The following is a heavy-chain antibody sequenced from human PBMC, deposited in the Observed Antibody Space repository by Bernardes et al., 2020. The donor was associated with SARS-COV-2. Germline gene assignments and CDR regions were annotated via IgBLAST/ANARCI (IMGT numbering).Heavy chain of an antibody. D-gene: IGHD3-10*01. CDR3: VKFTVNGGSIDC. Sequence: GGSLRLSCAASGFAFSSYAMHWVRQAPGLEWVAVISYDGGGTYYADSVKGRFTISRDNSRNTLYLQMRSLRPEDTALYYCVKFTVNGGSIDCWGQGTLVTVSP. CDR2: ISYDGGGT. CDR1: GFAFSSYA. J-gene: IGHJ4*02. V-gene: IGHV3-30*14.